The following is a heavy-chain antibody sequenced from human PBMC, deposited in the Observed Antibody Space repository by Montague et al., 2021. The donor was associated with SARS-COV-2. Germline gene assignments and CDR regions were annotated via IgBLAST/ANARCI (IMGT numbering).Heavy chain of an antibody. CDR2: SYHRPKWYN. CDR3: ARTSASSDY. CDR1: GDSVSRISVA. J-gene: IGHJ4*02. D-gene: IGHD1-26*01. Sequence: CAISGDSVSRISVARNWIRQSPARGLEWLGRSYHRPKWYNDYAVSVKSRITINPDTSKNQISLQLNSVTPEDTAVYYCARTSASSDYWGQGTLVTVSS. V-gene: IGHV6-1*01.